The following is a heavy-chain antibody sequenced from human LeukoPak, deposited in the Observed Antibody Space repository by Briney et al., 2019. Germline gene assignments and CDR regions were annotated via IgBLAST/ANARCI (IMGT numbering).Heavy chain of an antibody. CDR3: ARVYSCGWYGTSGET. J-gene: IGHJ5*02. V-gene: IGHV3-21*01. CDR2: ISSSSSSYI. Sequence: GGSLRLSCAASGFTFSSYSMNWVRQAPGKGLEWVSSISSSSSSYIYYADSVKGRFTISRDNAENSLYLQMNGLRAEDTAVYYCARVYSCGWYGTSGETWGQGTLVTVSS. D-gene: IGHD6-13*01. CDR1: GFTFSSYS.